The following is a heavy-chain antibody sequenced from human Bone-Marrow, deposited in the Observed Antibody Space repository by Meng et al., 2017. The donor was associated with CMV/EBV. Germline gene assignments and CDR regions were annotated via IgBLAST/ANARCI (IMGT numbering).Heavy chain of an antibody. CDR1: GFTFSNIA. D-gene: IGHD1-26*01. Sequence: GESLKISCAASGFTFSNIAMAWVRQAPGKGLEWVSGISNTGGNTYYADSVKGRFTISRDNSKNTLYLQMNSLRAEDTAVYYCAKSRGGIYYVYYFDYWGQGTLVTVSS. CDR2: ISNTGGNT. J-gene: IGHJ4*02. V-gene: IGHV3-23*01. CDR3: AKSRGGIYYVYYFDY.